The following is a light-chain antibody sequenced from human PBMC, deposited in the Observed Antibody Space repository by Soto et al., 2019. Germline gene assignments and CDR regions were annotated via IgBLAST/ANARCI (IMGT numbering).Light chain of an antibody. CDR1: QSVSSY. Sequence: EIVLTQSPATLSLSTGERATLSCRVSQSVSSYLAWYQQKPGQAPRLLIYDASNRATGIPARFSGSGSGTDFTLTISSLEPEDFAVYYCQQRSNWPPYTFGQGTKLEIK. V-gene: IGKV3-11*01. J-gene: IGKJ2*01. CDR2: DAS. CDR3: QQRSNWPPYT.